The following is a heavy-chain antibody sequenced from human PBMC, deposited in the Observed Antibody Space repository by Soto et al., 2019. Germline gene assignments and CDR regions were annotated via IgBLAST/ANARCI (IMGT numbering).Heavy chain of an antibody. V-gene: IGHV3-30-3*01. CDR2: ISYDGSNK. Sequence: QVQLVESGGGVVQPGRSLRLSCAASGFTFSSYAIHWVRKAPGKGLEWVAVISYDGSNKYYAESVKGRFTISRDNSTNTLYLQMHSLRVEDPAVYYCARGPSSLTRFDYWGQGPLVTVSS. D-gene: IGHD2-2*01. CDR1: GFTFSSYA. CDR3: ARGPSSLTRFDY. J-gene: IGHJ4*02.